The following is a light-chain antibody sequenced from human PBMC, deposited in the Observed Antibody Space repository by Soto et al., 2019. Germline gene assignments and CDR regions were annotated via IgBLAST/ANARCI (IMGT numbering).Light chain of an antibody. V-gene: IGKV3-20*01. CDR3: QQYGSSRLT. CDR1: QSVSSNY. CDR2: GAS. Sequence: DIVLTQSPGTLSLSSGERATLSCRASQSVSSNYLTWYQQKPGQAPRLLIYGASSRATGIPDRFSGSGSGTDFTLTISRLEPEDFAVYYCQQYGSSRLTFGGGTKVEIK. J-gene: IGKJ4*01.